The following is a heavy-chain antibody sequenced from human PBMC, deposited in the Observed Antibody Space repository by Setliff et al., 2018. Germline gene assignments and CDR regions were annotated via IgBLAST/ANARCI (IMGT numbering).Heavy chain of an antibody. V-gene: IGHV7-4-1*02. D-gene: IGHD3-10*01. CDR3: ARVSITMVRGVIISYYYYGMDV. CDR2: INTNTGNP. J-gene: IGHJ6*02. CDR1: GYTFTSYA. Sequence: AASVKVSCKASGYTFTSYAMNWVRQAPGQGLEWMGWINTNTGNPTYAQGFTGRFVFSLDTSVSTAYLQISSLKAEDTAVYYCARVSITMVRGVIISYYYYGMDVWGQGTTVTVSS.